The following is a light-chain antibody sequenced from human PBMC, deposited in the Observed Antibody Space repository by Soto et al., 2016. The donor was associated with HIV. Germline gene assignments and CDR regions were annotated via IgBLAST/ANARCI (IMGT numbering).Light chain of an antibody. J-gene: IGKJ4*01. V-gene: IGKV1-16*02. CDR1: QGIRND. Sequence: DIQMTQSPSSLSASVGDRVTITCRASQGIRNDLGWYQQKPGRAPKSLIYGASTLQSGVSSKFSGIRSGTDFTLTISSLQPEDFATYFCQQYKTYPLTFGGGTKVQIK. CDR3: QQYKTYPLT. CDR2: GAS.